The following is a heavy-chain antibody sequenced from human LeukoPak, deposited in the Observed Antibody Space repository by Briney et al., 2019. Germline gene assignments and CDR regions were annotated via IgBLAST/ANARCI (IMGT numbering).Heavy chain of an antibody. Sequence: SETLSLTCAVYGGSFSGYYWSWIRQPPGKGLEWIGEINHSGSTNYNPSLKSRVTISVDTSKNQFSLKLSSVTAADTAVYYCARDNSAMVGYYYGMDVWGQGTTVTVSS. V-gene: IGHV4-34*01. CDR3: ARDNSAMVGYYYGMDV. J-gene: IGHJ6*02. CDR1: GGSFSGYY. CDR2: INHSGST. D-gene: IGHD5-18*01.